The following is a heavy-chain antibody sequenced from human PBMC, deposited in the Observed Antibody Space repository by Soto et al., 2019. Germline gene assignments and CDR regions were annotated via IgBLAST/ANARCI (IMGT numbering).Heavy chain of an antibody. V-gene: IGHV3-23*01. Sequence: GGSLRLSCAASGFTFSSYAMSWVRQAPGKGLEWVSAISGSGGSTYYADSVKGRFTISRDNSKNTLYLQMNSLRAEDTALYYCAKGGRITIFGVAPDFDYWGQGTLVTVS. D-gene: IGHD3-3*01. CDR1: GFTFSSYA. CDR3: AKGGRITIFGVAPDFDY. J-gene: IGHJ4*02. CDR2: ISGSGGST.